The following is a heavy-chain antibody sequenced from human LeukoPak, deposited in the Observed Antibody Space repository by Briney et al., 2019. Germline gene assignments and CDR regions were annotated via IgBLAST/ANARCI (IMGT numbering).Heavy chain of an antibody. CDR1: GGSISSYY. CDR3: ARYRSGGSCLTPFDY. Sequence: PSETLSLTCTVSGGSISSYYWSWIRQPPGKGLEWIGYIYYSGSTNYNPSLKSRVTISVDTSKNQFSLKLSSVTAADTAVYYCARYRSGGSCLTPFDYWGQGTLVTVSS. CDR2: IYYSGST. V-gene: IGHV4-59*08. D-gene: IGHD2-15*01. J-gene: IGHJ4*02.